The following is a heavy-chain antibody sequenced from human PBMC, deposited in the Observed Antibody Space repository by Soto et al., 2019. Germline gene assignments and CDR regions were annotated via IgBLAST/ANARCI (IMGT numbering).Heavy chain of an antibody. CDR2: INPNSGGT. CDR1: GYTFTGYY. Sequence: QVQLVQSGAEVKKPGASVKVSCKASGYTFTGYYMHWVRQAPGQGLEWMGWINPNSGGTNYEQKFQGRGTMTRDTSISTAYMELSRLRSDDTAVYYCARDASSSWFPIDYWGQGTLVTVSS. D-gene: IGHD6-13*01. J-gene: IGHJ4*02. V-gene: IGHV1-2*02. CDR3: ARDASSSWFPIDY.